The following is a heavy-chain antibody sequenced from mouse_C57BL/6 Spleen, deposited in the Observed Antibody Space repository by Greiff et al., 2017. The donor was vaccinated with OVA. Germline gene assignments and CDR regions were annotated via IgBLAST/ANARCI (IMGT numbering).Heavy chain of an antibody. J-gene: IGHJ1*03. V-gene: IGHV1-26*01. CDR1: GYTFTDYY. Sequence: VQLQQSGPELVKPGASVKISCKASGYTFTDYYMNWVKQSHGKSLEWIGDINPNNGGTSYNQKFKGKATLTVDKSSSTAYMELRSLTSEDSAVYYCASKVTTVVDWYFDVWGTGTTVTVSS. CDR3: ASKVTTVVDWYFDV. D-gene: IGHD1-1*01. CDR2: INPNNGGT.